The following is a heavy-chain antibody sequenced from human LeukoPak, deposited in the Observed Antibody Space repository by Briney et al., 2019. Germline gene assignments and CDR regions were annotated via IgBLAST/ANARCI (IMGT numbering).Heavy chain of an antibody. J-gene: IGHJ6*03. D-gene: IGHD3-10*01. CDR1: GFTFSSYG. CDR2: ISYDGSNK. Sequence: GGSLRLSCAASGFTFSSYGMHWVRQAPGKGLEWVAVISYDGSNKYYADSVKGRFTISRDNSKNTLYLQMNSLRAEDTAVYYCAKHYGSGVEYYMDVWGKGTTVTVSS. CDR3: AKHYGSGVEYYMDV. V-gene: IGHV3-30*18.